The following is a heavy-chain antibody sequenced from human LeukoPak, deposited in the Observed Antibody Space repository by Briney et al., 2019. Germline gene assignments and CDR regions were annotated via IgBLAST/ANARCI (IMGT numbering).Heavy chain of an antibody. V-gene: IGHV3-9*01. J-gene: IGHJ3*02. D-gene: IGHD3-22*01. CDR2: INWNSDNL. CDR3: ARASYYYDTTGLGAVDI. CDR1: GFTFNDQA. Sequence: GGSLRLSCAGSGFTFNDQAMDWVRQAPGKGLEWVSGINWNSDNLGYAVYVKGRFTISRDDAKISLFLQMNSLRAEDTALYYCARASYYYDTTGLGAVDIWGQGTWLTVSS.